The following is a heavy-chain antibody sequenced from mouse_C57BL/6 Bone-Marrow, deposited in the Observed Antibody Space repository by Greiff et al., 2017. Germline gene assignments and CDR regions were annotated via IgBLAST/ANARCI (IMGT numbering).Heavy chain of an antibody. CDR3: TRDYDYEFDY. D-gene: IGHD2-4*01. CDR1: GFTFTDDY. CDR2: IDPENGDT. J-gene: IGHJ2*01. V-gene: IGHV14-4*01. Sequence: VQLKQSGAELVRPGASVKLSCTASGFTFTDDYMHWVKQRPEQGLEWIGWIDPENGDTEYASKFQGKATITADTSSNTAYLQLSSLTSEDTAVYYCTRDYDYEFDYWGQGTTLTVSS.